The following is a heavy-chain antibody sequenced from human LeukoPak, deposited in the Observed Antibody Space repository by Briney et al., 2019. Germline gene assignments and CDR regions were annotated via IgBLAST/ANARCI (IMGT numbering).Heavy chain of an antibody. D-gene: IGHD3-22*01. CDR1: GFTFSSYG. V-gene: IGHV3-23*01. CDR2: ISPSGRNT. J-gene: IGHJ6*03. Sequence: GGTLRLSCAPSGFTFSSYGMSWLRQAPGKGLEGVSAISPSGRNTYYADSVKGRFIISRDNDKNILYLQMSSLRAEDTAVYYCAKGGSDSSGYYSLYHYYYMDVWGKGTTVTTSS. CDR3: AKGGSDSSGYYSLYHYYYMDV.